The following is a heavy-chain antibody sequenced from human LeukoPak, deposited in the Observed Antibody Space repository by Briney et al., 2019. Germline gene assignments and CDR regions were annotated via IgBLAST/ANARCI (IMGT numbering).Heavy chain of an antibody. J-gene: IGHJ4*02. CDR2: ISGSGGST. CDR1: GFTSSSYA. CDR3: AKRSVYDSSGYSPFGY. D-gene: IGHD3-22*01. V-gene: IGHV3-23*01. Sequence: GGSLRLSCAASGFTSSSYAMSWVRQAPGKGLEWVSAISGSGGSTYYADSVKGRFTISRDNSKNTLYLQMSSLRAEDTAVYYCAKRSVYDSSGYSPFGYWGQGTLVTVSS.